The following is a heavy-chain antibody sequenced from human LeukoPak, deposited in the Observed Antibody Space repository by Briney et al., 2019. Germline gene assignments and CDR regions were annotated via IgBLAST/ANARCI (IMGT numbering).Heavy chain of an antibody. V-gene: IGHV1-18*01. J-gene: IGHJ4*02. Sequence: GASVKVSCKASGYTFTSYGISWVRQAPGQGLEWMGWISAYNGNTNYAQKLQGRVTMTTDTSTSTAYMELRSLRSDDTAVYYCAREAAGLYYYDSSGPFDYWGQGTLVTVSS. D-gene: IGHD3-22*01. CDR1: GYTFTSYG. CDR3: AREAAGLYYYDSSGPFDY. CDR2: ISAYNGNT.